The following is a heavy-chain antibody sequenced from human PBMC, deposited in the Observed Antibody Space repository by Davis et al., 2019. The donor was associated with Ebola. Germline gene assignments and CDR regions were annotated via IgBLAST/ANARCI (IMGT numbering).Heavy chain of an antibody. CDR3: ARVLTTVTTGWFDP. CDR1: GGSISPYY. Sequence: SETLSLTCTVSGGSISPYYWSWIRQTPERGLEWIGYVYYSGSAHYNPSLKSRVTISLDTSKNQFSLKVNSVTAADTAVYYCARVLTTVTTGWFDPWGQGTLVTVSS. CDR2: VYYSGSA. V-gene: IGHV4-59*01. D-gene: IGHD4-11*01. J-gene: IGHJ5*02.